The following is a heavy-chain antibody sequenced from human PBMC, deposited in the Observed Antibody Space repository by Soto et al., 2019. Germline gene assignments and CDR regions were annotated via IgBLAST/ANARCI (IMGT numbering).Heavy chain of an antibody. CDR2: IIPILGIA. CDR3: AREGDCSGGSCYLLY. Sequence: QVQLVQSGAEVKKPGSSVKVSCKASGGTFSSYTISWVRQAPGQGLEWMGRIIPILGIANYAQKFQGRVTITADKSTSTDNMELSSLRSEDTAVYYCAREGDCSGGSCYLLYWGQGTLVTVSS. CDR1: GGTFSSYT. J-gene: IGHJ4*02. V-gene: IGHV1-69*08. D-gene: IGHD2-15*01.